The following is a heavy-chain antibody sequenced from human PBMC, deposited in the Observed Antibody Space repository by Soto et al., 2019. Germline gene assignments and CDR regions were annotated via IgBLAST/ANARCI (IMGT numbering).Heavy chain of an antibody. D-gene: IGHD1-7*01. Sequence: GGSLRLSCAASGFTFSSYAMSWVRQAPGKGLEWVSAISGSGGSTYYADSVKGRFTISRDNSKNTLYLQMNSLRAEDTAVYYSATPNCRWNCPDAFDIWGQGTMVTVSS. V-gene: IGHV3-23*01. J-gene: IGHJ3*02. CDR2: ISGSGGST. CDR1: GFTFSSYA. CDR3: ATPNCRWNCPDAFDI.